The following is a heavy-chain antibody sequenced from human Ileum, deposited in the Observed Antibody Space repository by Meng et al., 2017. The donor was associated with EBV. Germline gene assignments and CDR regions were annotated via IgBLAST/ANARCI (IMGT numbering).Heavy chain of an antibody. CDR1: GGSIKTDSY. V-gene: IGHV4-38-2*02. J-gene: IGHJ4*02. D-gene: IGHD5/OR15-5a*01. CDR3: ARAPSTSSTRTFDY. CDR2: IFHSGSA. Sequence: QQQLEDSGPGLVKPSETLSPTCTVPGGSIKTDSYWGWIRQPPGKGLEWIGSIFHSGSAYYNPSLKSRVSISVHTSENYFSLNLRSVTAADTAVYYCARAPSTSSTRTFDYWGQGTLVTVSS.